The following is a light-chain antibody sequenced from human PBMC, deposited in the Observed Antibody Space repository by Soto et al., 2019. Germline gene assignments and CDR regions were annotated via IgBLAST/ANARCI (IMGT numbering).Light chain of an antibody. J-gene: IGKJ3*01. Sequence: VLTQSPGTLSLSPGERATLSCRASQTISDNYLAWYQQKPGQSPRLLISGASIRAPGIPDRFSGSGSETDFTLTISRLEPEDFAFYYCQQYGSSPEISFGPGTKVDIK. CDR2: GAS. V-gene: IGKV3-20*01. CDR1: QTISDNY. CDR3: QQYGSSPEIS.